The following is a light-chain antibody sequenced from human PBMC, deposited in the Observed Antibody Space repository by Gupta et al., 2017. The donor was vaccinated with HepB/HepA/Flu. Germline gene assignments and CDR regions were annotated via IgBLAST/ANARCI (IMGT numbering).Light chain of an antibody. CDR3: QEWDSSTGGVG. Sequence: PPSVSVSPGQTASITCSGDKLGDKYACWYQQKPGQSPVLVIYQDSKRPSGIPERFSGSNSGNTATLNISGTQAMDEADDYCQEWDSSTGGVGLGGGTQMTVL. V-gene: IGLV3-1*01. CDR1: KLGDKY. J-gene: IGLJ2*01. CDR2: QDS.